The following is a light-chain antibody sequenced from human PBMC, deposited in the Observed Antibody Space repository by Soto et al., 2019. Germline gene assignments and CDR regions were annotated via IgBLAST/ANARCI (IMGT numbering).Light chain of an antibody. V-gene: IGLV2-8*01. Sequence: QSALTQPPSASGSPGQSVTISFTGTSSDVGGYNSVSWYQHHPGKAPKLMIYEVSKRPSGVPDRFSGSKSANTASLTVSGLLAEDEDDYYCSSYAGSNTYVFGTGTKVTAL. J-gene: IGLJ1*01. CDR2: EVS. CDR1: SSDVGGYNS. CDR3: SSYAGSNTYV.